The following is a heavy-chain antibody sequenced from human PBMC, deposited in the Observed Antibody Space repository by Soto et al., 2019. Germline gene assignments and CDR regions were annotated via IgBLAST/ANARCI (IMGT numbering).Heavy chain of an antibody. CDR2: IYYSGST. D-gene: IGHD2-15*01. V-gene: IGHV4-39*01. CDR1: GDSISSSSYY. Sequence: QLQLQQSGPGLVKPSETLSLTCTVSGDSISSSSYYWGWIRQPPGKGLGWIGNIYYSGSTYYNPSRKGPATLSVDTSKNQFSLMLSSVTAADTAVYYGAGRQSSPWFDPWGQGTLVTVSS. J-gene: IGHJ5*02. CDR3: AGRQSSPWFDP.